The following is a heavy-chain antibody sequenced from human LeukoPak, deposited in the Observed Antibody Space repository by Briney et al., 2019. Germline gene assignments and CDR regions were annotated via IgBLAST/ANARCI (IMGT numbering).Heavy chain of an antibody. J-gene: IGHJ4*02. D-gene: IGHD3-3*01. CDR3: TKASRGVTLFGGVNYYFDS. CDR1: GFTFDDYA. V-gene: IGHV3-43*02. CDR2: ISGDGGST. Sequence: GGSLRLSCAASGFTFDDYAMHWVRQAPGKGLEWVSLISGDGGSTYYADSVKGRFTISRDNSKNFLYLQMMSLRTEDTALYYCTKASRGVTLFGGVNYYFDSWGQGTLVTVSS.